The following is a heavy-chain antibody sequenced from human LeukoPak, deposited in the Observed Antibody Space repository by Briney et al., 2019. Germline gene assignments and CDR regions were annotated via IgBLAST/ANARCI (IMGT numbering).Heavy chain of an antibody. CDR2: IRGSGSNT. Sequence: GGSLRLSCSASGFTYTDYSMSWIRQVPGKGLEWVSSIRGSGSNTNYADSVRGRFTISKDNSKNTLYLQMNILRAEDTAVYYCGRDPNGDYVGAFEFWGQGTLVSVSS. J-gene: IGHJ3*01. D-gene: IGHD4-17*01. CDR1: GFTYTDYS. V-gene: IGHV3-23*01. CDR3: GRDPNGDYVGAFEF.